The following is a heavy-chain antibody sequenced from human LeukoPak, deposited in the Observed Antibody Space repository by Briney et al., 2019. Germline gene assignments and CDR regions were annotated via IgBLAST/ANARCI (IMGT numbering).Heavy chain of an antibody. Sequence: PGGSLRLSCAAPGFTFSNHWMHWVRQAPGKGLEWVSSISSSSSYIYYADSVKGRFTISRDNAKNSLYLQMNSLRAEDTAVYYRAKDPPPPLYWGQGTLVTVSS. CDR3: AKDPPPPLY. V-gene: IGHV3-21*01. CDR1: GFTFSNHW. J-gene: IGHJ4*02. CDR2: ISSSSSYI.